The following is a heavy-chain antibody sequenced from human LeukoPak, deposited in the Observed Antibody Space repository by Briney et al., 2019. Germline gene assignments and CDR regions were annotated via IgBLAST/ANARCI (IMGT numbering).Heavy chain of an antibody. J-gene: IGHJ6*03. D-gene: IGHD2-15*01. Sequence: PSETLSLTCTVSGGSISSYYWSWIRQPPGKGLEWIGYIYYSGSTNYNPSLKSRVTISVDTSKNQFSLKLSSVTAADTAVYYCARSVEGYCSGGSFYSYYYYMDVWGKGTTVTVSS. CDR2: IYYSGST. CDR3: ARSVEGYCSGGSFYSYYYYMDV. CDR1: GGSISSYY. V-gene: IGHV4-59*01.